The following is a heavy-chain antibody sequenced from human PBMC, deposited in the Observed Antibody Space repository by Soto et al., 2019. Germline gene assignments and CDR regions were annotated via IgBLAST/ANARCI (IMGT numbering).Heavy chain of an antibody. J-gene: IGHJ3*02. D-gene: IGHD3-3*01. CDR2: INPATGAA. CDR3: SGGGGVGVAGSAAFDM. V-gene: IGHV1-2*02. Sequence: QLHLVQSGAVVKKPGASVTVSCSASGYPVTAYYMHWVRQAPGRGLEWMGGINPATGAAKYTQTFQGRVHITRDTSTEKGFIEPGGLNSGGTAGLFLSGGGGVGVAGSAAFDMWGQGTLVTVSS. CDR1: GYPVTAYY.